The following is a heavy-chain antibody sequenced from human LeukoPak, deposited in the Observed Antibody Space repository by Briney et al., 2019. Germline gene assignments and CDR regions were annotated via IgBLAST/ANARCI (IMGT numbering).Heavy chain of an antibody. CDR1: GFTFSDYY. CDR3: AREGDYDFWSGPASYWYFDL. D-gene: IGHD3-3*01. J-gene: IGHJ2*01. CDR2: ISSSGSTI. Sequence: GGSLRLSCAASGFTFSDYYMSWIRQAPGKGLEWVSYISSSGSTIYYADSVKGRFTISRDNAKNSLYLQMNSLRAEDTAVYYCAREGDYDFWSGPASYWYFDLWGRGTLVTVSS. V-gene: IGHV3-11*04.